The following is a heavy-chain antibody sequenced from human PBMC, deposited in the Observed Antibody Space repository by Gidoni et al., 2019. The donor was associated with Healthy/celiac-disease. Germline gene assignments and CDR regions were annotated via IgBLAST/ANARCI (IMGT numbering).Heavy chain of an antibody. J-gene: IGHJ4*02. V-gene: IGHV3-30-3*01. CDR1: GFTFSSYA. CDR2: ISYDGSNK. Sequence: QVQLVESGGGVVQPGRSLRLSCAASGFTFSSYAMHWVRQAPGKGLEWVAVISYDGSNKYYADSVKGRFTISRDNSKNTLYLQMNSLRAEDTAVYHCAREADSSAFDYWGQGTLVTVSS. D-gene: IGHD3-22*01. CDR3: AREADSSAFDY.